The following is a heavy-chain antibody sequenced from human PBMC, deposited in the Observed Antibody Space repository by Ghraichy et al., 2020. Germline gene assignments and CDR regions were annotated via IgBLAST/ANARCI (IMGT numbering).Heavy chain of an antibody. CDR3: GRREVLLAASDY. Sequence: SETLSLTCAVSGGSIRSTNWWDWVRQPPGKGLEWIGEIYYSGSTKYNPSLKSRVTISLDESKNQVSLKLTSVTAADTAVYYCGRREVLLAASDYWGRGTQVTVSS. J-gene: IGHJ4*02. V-gene: IGHV4-4*02. D-gene: IGHD2-15*01. CDR1: GGSIRSTNW. CDR2: IYYSGST.